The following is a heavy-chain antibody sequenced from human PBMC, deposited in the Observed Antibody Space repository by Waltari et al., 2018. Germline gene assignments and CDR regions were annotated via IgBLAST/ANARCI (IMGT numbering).Heavy chain of an antibody. D-gene: IGHD2-2*01. CDR3: VKRKYQLRAFDI. J-gene: IGHJ3*02. CDR2: IHYDGST. CDR1: VESFSGYF. V-gene: IGHV4-34*01. Sequence: QVQLHQWGAGLLMPSETLSLTCAVSVESFSGYFWSCIRQPPGKGLEWLGAIHYDGSTNYKPSLKSRLSLSVDTTKKHFSLRLTSVTAADTGMYFCVKRKYQLRAFDIWGQGTMVTVSS.